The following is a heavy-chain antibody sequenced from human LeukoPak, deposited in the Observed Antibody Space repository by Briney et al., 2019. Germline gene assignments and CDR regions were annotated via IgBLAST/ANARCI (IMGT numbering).Heavy chain of an antibody. D-gene: IGHD3-22*01. V-gene: IGHV4-4*02. CDR3: ARGTLEYDSSGYYRD. CDR1: GGSISSSNW. CDR2: IYHSGST. J-gene: IGHJ4*02. Sequence: SETLSLTCAVSGGSISSSNWWSWVRQPPGKGLEWIGEIYHSGSTNYNPSLKSRVTISVDKSKNQFSLKLSSVTAADTAVYYCARGTLEYDSSGYYRDWGQGTLVTVSS.